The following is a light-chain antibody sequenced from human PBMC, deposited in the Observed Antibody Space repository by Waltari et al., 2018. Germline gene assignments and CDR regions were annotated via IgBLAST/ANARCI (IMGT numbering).Light chain of an antibody. V-gene: IGLV1-36*01. CDR1: THNVGSYA. J-gene: IGLJ3*02. Sequence: QSALTQEASVSGTVGQKVTLSCRGNTHNVGSYAVGWYQQISHGAPKTVMFGQSLPSGIPDRFSGSRSGTTASLTIWGLQPEDEADYYCSTWDYSLNVHVFGGGTKVTVL. CDR3: STWDYSLNVHV. CDR2: GQ.